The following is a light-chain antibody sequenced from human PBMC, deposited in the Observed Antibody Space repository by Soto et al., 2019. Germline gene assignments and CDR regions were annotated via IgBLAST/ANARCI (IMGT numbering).Light chain of an antibody. V-gene: IGLV2-14*01. CDR3: SSYTSSSTLYV. CDR2: DVS. J-gene: IGLJ1*01. Sequence: QSALTQPASVSGSGGQSITISCTGTSSDVGGYNYVSWYQQHPGKAPKLMIYDVSNRPSGVSNRFSGSKSGNTASLTISGLQAVDEADYYCSSYTSSSTLYVFGTGTKVTVL. CDR1: SSDVGGYNY.